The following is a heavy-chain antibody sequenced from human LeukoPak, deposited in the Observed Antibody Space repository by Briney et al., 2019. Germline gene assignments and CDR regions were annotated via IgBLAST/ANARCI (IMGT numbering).Heavy chain of an antibody. V-gene: IGHV2-5*01. CDR2: IYGSDDK. CDR1: GFSLDSTAVG. CDR3: ARQGYGYVYFDF. D-gene: IGHD5-18*01. J-gene: IGHJ4*02. Sequence: SGPTLVKPTETLTLTCTFSGFSLDSTAVGVGWVRQPPGKALEWLALIYGSDDKRCMPSLQNRLTITKDTSKNLVVLTMANVDPVDTATYYCARQGYGYVYFDFWGRGILVTVSS.